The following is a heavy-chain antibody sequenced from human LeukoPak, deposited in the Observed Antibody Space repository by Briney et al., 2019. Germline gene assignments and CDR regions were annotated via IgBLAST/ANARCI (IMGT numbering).Heavy chain of an antibody. CDR3: ARNLRLGELSVIDY. V-gene: IGHV4-34*01. D-gene: IGHD3-16*02. Sequence: PSETLSLTCAVYGGSFSGYYWSWIRQPPGKGLEWIGEINHSGSTNYNPSLKSRVTISVDTSKNQFSLKLNSVTAADTALYYCARNLRLGELSVIDYWGQGTLVTVSS. J-gene: IGHJ4*02. CDR2: INHSGST. CDR1: GGSFSGYY.